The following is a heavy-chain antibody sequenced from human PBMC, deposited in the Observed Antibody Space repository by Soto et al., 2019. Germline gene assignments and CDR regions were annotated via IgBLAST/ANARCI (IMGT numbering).Heavy chain of an antibody. CDR2: ISSSSSYI. J-gene: IGHJ4*02. D-gene: IGHD4-4*01. CDR3: ARDSKRYGLQLRDY. Sequence: LRLSCAASGFTFSSYSMNWVRQAPGKGLEWVSSISSSSSYIYYADSVKGRFTISRDNAKNSLYLQMNSLRAEDTAVYYCARDSKRYGLQLRDYWGQGTLVTVSS. CDR1: GFTFSSYS. V-gene: IGHV3-21*01.